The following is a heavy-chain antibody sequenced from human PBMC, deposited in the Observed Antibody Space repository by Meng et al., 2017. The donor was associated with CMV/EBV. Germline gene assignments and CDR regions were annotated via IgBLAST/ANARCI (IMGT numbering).Heavy chain of an antibody. D-gene: IGHD1-26*01. CDR2: INSDGSST. Sequence: SYWMDGVRQAPGKGLVWVSRINSDGSSTSYADYVKGRFTISRDNAKNTLYLQMSSLRAEDTAVYYCARDQFEWELLRGGYYYYGMDVWGQGTMVTVSS. CDR1: SYW. J-gene: IGHJ6*02. V-gene: IGHV3-74*01. CDR3: ARDQFEWELLRGGYYYYGMDV.